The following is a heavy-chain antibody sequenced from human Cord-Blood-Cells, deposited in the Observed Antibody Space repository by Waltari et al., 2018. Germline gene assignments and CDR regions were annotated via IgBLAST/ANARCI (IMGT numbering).Heavy chain of an antibody. CDR1: GGSISSSCYH. D-gene: IGHD5-18*01. CDR3: ARHRAGLWPT. J-gene: IGHJ4*02. Sequence: QLHLQESGPGLVKPSETLSLTCTVSGGSISSSCYHWGWIRQPPGKGLEWIGCIYYSGSTYYNPSLKSRVTISVDTSKNQFSLKLSSVTAADTAVYYCARHRAGLWPTWGQGTLVTVSS. CDR2: IYYSGST. V-gene: IGHV4-39*01.